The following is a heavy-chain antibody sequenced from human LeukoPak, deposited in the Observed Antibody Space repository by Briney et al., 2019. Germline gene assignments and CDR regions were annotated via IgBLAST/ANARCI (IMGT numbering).Heavy chain of an antibody. D-gene: IGHD6-13*01. Sequence: ASVKVSCKASGYTFTSYAMHWVRQAPGQRLEGMGWINAGNGNTKYSQKFQGRVTITRDTSASTAYMELSSLRSEDTAVYYCARDFFGSSWAYAAFDIWGQGTMVTVS. CDR1: GYTFTSYA. CDR2: INAGNGNT. CDR3: ARDFFGSSWAYAAFDI. V-gene: IGHV1-3*01. J-gene: IGHJ3*02.